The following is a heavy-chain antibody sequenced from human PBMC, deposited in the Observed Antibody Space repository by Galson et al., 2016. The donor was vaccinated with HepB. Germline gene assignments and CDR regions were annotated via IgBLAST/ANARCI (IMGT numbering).Heavy chain of an antibody. CDR1: GFAFGTYA. CDR2: ITSSSSVT. Sequence: SLRLSCAASGFAFGTYAMSWVRQAPGKGLEWISHITSSSSVTYYADSVKGRFTISRDNAKKSLHLQMNSLRDEDTAVYYCANDWYGYMAYWGQGTLVTVSS. D-gene: IGHD3-9*01. J-gene: IGHJ4*02. V-gene: IGHV3-48*02. CDR3: ANDWYGYMAY.